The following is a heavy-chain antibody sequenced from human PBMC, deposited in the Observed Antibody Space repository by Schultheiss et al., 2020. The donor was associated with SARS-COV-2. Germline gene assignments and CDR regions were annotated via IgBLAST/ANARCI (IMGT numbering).Heavy chain of an antibody. V-gene: IGHV4-39*07. Sequence: SETLSLTCTVSGGSISSFYWSWIRQPPGKGLEWIGSIYYSGSTYYNPSLKSRVTISVDTSENQFSLKLSSVTAADTALYYCARGGFIFGMDVWGQGTPVTVSS. CDR2: IYYSGST. J-gene: IGHJ6*02. CDR3: ARGGFIFGMDV. D-gene: IGHD3-16*02. CDR1: GGSISSFY.